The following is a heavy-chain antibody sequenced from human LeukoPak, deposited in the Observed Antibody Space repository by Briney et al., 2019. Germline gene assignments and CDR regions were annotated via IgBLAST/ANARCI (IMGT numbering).Heavy chain of an antibody. Sequence: PSETLSLTCTVSGGSISSGSYYWSWIRQPAGKGLEWIGRIYTSGSTNYNPSLKSRVTISVDTSKNQFSLKLSSVTAADTAVYYCATLGATQEFGAFDIWGQGTMVTVSS. CDR3: ATLGATQEFGAFDI. V-gene: IGHV4-61*02. CDR1: GGSISSGSYY. J-gene: IGHJ3*02. D-gene: IGHD1-26*01. CDR2: IYTSGST.